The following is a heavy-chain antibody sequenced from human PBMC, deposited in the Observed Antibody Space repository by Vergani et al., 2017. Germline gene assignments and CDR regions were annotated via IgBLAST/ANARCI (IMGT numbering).Heavy chain of an antibody. D-gene: IGHD2-15*01. Sequence: QVQLVQSGAEVKKPGSSVKVSCKASGGTFSSYAISWVRQAPGQGLEWMGGIIPIFGTANYAQKFQGRVTITADESTSTAYMELSSLRSEDTAVYYCARGTHIYWRGGSCLSPYYYGMDVWGQGTTVTVSS. V-gene: IGHV1-69*12. CDR2: IIPIFGTA. J-gene: IGHJ6*02. CDR3: ARGTHIYWRGGSCLSPYYYGMDV. CDR1: GGTFSSYA.